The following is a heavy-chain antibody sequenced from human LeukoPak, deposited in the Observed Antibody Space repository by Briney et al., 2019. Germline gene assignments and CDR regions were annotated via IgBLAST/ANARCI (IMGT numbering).Heavy chain of an antibody. V-gene: IGHV4-59*11. D-gene: IGHD2-8*01. CDR2: VSSIGLT. J-gene: IGHJ3*02. CDR3: ARDLTTVTKGFDI. Sequence: SETLSLTCTISGDYISTHYWTWIRQSPGKGLGWIGYVSSIGLTNYNPSLKSPVTLSVDTSKNHFSLRLRSLTAADTAVYYCARDLTTVTKGFDIWGQGTVVTVSS. CDR1: GDYISTHY.